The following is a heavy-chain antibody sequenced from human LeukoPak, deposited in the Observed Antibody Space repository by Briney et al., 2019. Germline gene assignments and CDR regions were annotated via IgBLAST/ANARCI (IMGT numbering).Heavy chain of an antibody. Sequence: GASVKVSCKASGYTITSYYMHWVRQAPGQGLEWMGIINPSGGSTSYAQKFQGRVTMTRDASTSTVYMELSSLRSEDTAVYYCARGDHSGYYYYYGMDVWGQGTTVTVSS. CDR2: INPSGGST. D-gene: IGHD6-19*01. CDR1: GYTITSYY. V-gene: IGHV1-46*01. J-gene: IGHJ6*02. CDR3: ARGDHSGYYYYYGMDV.